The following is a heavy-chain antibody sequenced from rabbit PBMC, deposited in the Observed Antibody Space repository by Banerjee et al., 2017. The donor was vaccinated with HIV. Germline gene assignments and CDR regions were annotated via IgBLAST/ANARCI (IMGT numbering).Heavy chain of an antibody. CDR3: ARVDGGSRYYGL. CDR2: IVTGSGRT. CDR1: GFSFSSSYY. V-gene: IGHV1S40*01. J-gene: IGHJ4*01. D-gene: IGHD8-1*01. Sequence: QSLEESGGDLVKPGASLTLTCTASGFSFSSSYYMCWVRQAPGKGLEWIGCIVTGSGRTYYAGWAKGRFTISKTSSTTVTLQMTSLTAADTATYFCARVDGGSRYYGLWGQGTLVTVS.